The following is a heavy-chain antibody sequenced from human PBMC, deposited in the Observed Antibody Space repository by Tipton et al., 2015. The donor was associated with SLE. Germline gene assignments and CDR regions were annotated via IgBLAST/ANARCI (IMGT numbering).Heavy chain of an antibody. V-gene: IGHV5-10-1*01. J-gene: IGHJ2*01. CDR3: ARNLGPEWMATKRGYFDL. Sequence: VQLVQSGAEVKKPGESLKISCKGSGYSFTSYWISWVRQMPGKGLEWMGRIDPSDSYTNYSPSFQGHVTISADKSISTAYLQWSSLKASDTAMYYCARNLGPEWMATKRGYFDLWGRGTLVSVSS. CDR1: GYSFTSYW. CDR2: IDPSDSYT. D-gene: IGHD5-24*01.